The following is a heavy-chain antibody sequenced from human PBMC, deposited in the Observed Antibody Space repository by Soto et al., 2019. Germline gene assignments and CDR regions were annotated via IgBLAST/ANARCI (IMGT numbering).Heavy chain of an antibody. V-gene: IGHV1-69*12. J-gene: IGHJ6*02. CDR1: GGTFSSYA. Sequence: QVQLVQSGAEVKKPGSSVKVSCKASGGTFSSYAISWVRQAPGQGLEWMGGIIPIFGTANYAQKFQGRVTSSADEHTSPSYLELSSVRSAASAWYYCARGSDIVLVPAASVYYYSYYGMDVWGQGATVTVSS. CDR2: IIPIFGTA. D-gene: IGHD2-2*01. CDR3: ARGSDIVLVPAASVYYYSYYGMDV.